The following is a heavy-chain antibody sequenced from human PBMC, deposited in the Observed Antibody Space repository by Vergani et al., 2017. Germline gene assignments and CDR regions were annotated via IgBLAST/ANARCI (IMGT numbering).Heavy chain of an antibody. CDR2: IRPKTDGETT. CDR3: TTPTMWELRYYFDY. J-gene: IGHJ4*02. CDR1: GFTFSSAW. V-gene: IGHV3-15*01. Sequence: EVQPVESGGGLVKPGGSLRLSCTTSGFTFSSAWMSWVRQAPGKGLEWVARIRPKTDGETTDYAAPVKGRFTISRDDSKNTLCLQMNSLKTEDTAVYYCTTPTMWELRYYFDYWGQGTLVTVSS. D-gene: IGHD3-9*01.